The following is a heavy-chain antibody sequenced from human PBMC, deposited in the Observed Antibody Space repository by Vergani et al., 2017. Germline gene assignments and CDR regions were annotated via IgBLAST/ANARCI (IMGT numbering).Heavy chain of an antibody. Sequence: EVQLLESGGGLVQPGGSLRLSCAASGFTFSSYAMSWVRQAPGKGLEWVSYISSSSSTIYYADSVKGRFTISRDNAKNSLYLQMNSLRDEDTAVYYCARDWTGYCSGGSCYEGGNWFDPWGQGTLVTVSS. CDR1: GFTFSSYA. CDR2: ISSSSSTI. CDR3: ARDWTGYCSGGSCYEGGNWFDP. V-gene: IGHV3-48*02. J-gene: IGHJ5*02. D-gene: IGHD2-15*01.